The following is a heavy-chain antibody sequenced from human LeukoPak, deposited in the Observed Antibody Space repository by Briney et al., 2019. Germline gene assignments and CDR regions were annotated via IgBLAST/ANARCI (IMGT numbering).Heavy chain of an antibody. CDR2: ISGSGGST. CDR3: AKAGSSYSGSYSDFDY. CDR1: GFTFSSYA. D-gene: IGHD1-26*01. V-gene: IGHV3-23*01. Sequence: GGSLRLSCAASGFTFSSYAMSWVRQAPGKGLEWVSAISGSGGSTYYADSVKGRFTIYRDNSKNTLYLQMNSLRAEDTAVYYCAKAGSSYSGSYSDFDYWGQGTLVTVSS. J-gene: IGHJ4*02.